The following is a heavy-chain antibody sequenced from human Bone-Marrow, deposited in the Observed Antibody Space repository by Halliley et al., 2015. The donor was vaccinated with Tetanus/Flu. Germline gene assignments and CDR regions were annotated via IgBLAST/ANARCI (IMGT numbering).Heavy chain of an antibody. J-gene: IGHJ4*02. CDR3: ARSGHEIVTPGFDS. D-gene: IGHD1-26*01. Sequence: QMQLVQSGAEVKKPGASVRLSCKATGYRFIDYFIDWVRQAPGQGPEWVGRIDPHGGRTTYAQRLEGRVSVTRVMSTTTVFMELFSLTSGDTAVYYCARSGHEIVTPGFDSWGQGALVIVSS. V-gene: IGHV1-46*04. CDR1: GYRFIDYF. CDR2: IDPHGGRT.